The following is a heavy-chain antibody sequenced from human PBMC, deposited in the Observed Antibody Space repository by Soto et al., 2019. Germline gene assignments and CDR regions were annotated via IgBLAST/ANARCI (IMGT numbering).Heavy chain of an antibody. J-gene: IGHJ4*02. CDR1: GFTFSSYW. Sequence: EVQLVESGGGLVQPGGSLRLSCAASGFTFSSYWMSWVRQAPGKGLEWVANIKQDGSEKYYVDSVKGRFTISRDNAKNSLYLQMNSLRAEDTAVYYCARSTNKRRWRIVGATPYPPPMDWGQGTLVTVSS. D-gene: IGHD1-26*01. CDR2: IKQDGSEK. V-gene: IGHV3-7*05. CDR3: ARSTNKRRWRIVGATPYPPPMD.